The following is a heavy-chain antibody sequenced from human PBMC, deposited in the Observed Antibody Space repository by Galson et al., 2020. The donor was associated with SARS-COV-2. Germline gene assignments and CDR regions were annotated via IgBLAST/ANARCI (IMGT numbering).Heavy chain of an antibody. V-gene: IGHV6-1*01. CDR3: ARDSYDDSREHAFDI. D-gene: IGHD3-22*01. J-gene: IGHJ3*02. CDR1: GDSVSRKSDA. CDR2: TYYRSSWHY. Sequence: SQTLSLTCAISGDSVSRKSDAWNWNRQSPSRGLEWLGRTYYRSSWHYDYAISVKSRISINPDTSKNQFSLQLQSVTPEDTAVYYCARDSYDDSREHAFDIWGQGTKVTVSS.